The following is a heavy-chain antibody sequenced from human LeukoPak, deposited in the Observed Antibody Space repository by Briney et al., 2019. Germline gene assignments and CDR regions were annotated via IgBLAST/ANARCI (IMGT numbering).Heavy chain of an antibody. Sequence: GGSLRLSCAASGFTFSSYGMSWVRQAPGKGLEWASAISGSGGSTYYADSVKGRFTISRDNSKNTLYLQMNSLRAEDTAVYYCAKDLVTMIVVAPGAFDIWGQGTMVTVSS. D-gene: IGHD3-22*01. J-gene: IGHJ3*02. V-gene: IGHV3-23*01. CDR2: ISGSGGST. CDR1: GFTFSSYG. CDR3: AKDLVTMIVVAPGAFDI.